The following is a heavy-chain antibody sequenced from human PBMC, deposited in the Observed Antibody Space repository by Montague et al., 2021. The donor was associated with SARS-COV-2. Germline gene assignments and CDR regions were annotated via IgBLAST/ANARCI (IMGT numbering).Heavy chain of an antibody. Sequence: SLRLSCSASGFTLGYSWMHWVRQAPGKGLVWIAHINDDATTTKYXDSVKGRFTISRDNTQNTPSLQLDSLRAEDTAVYYCVKDRGTPDAFDMWGQGTMVTVSS. CDR2: INDDATTT. J-gene: IGHJ3*02. CDR3: VKDRGTPDAFDM. D-gene: IGHD3-10*01. V-gene: IGHV3-74*03. CDR1: GFTLGYSW.